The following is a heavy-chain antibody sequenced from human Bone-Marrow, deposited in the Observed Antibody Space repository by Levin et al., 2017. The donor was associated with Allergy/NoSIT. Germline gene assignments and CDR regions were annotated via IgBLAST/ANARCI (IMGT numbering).Heavy chain of an antibody. CDR2: IWYDGSDK. CDR1: GFNFGSYG. D-gene: IGHD3-3*01. J-gene: IGHJ5*02. V-gene: IGHV3-33*01. CDR3: ARDRSSTFGVELGS. Sequence: GESLKISCAASGFNFGSYGMHWVRQAPGKGLEWVAAIWYDGSDKFYADSVKGRFTISRDRSENTLSLQMNSLRAEDTAVYFCARDRSSTFGVELGSWGQGTLVTVSS.